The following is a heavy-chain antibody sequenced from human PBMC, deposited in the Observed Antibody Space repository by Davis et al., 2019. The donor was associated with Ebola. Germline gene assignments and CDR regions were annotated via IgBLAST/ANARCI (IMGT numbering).Heavy chain of an antibody. J-gene: IGHJ4*02. D-gene: IGHD5-24*01. CDR2: ISAYNGNT. V-gene: IGHV1-18*04. Sequence: ASVTVSCKASGYTFTSYGISWVRQAPGQGLAWMGWISAYNGNTNYAQKLQGRVTITTDTSTSTAYMELRSLRSDDTAVYYWARDNVATIYYFDYWGQGTLVTVSS. CDR1: GYTFTSYG. CDR3: ARDNVATIYYFDY.